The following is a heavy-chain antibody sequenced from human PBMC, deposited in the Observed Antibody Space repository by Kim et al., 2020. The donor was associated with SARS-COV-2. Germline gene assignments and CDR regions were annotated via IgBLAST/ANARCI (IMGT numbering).Heavy chain of an antibody. J-gene: IGHJ4*02. D-gene: IGHD1-1*01. V-gene: IGHV3-33*08. CDR1: GFTFGSYG. CDR2: IRGNGNDE. Sequence: GGSLRLSCAASGFTFGSYGMRWVRQAPGKGLEWVGFIRGNGNDEYYADSVKGRFTFSRDNSQNTLYVQLHSLRVEDTAVYYCARMDGARYTANWVYWCLG. CDR3: ARMDGARYTANWVY.